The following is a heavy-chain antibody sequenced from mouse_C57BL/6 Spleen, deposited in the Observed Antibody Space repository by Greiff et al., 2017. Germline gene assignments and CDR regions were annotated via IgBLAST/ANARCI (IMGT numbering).Heavy chain of an antibody. D-gene: IGHD1-1*01. J-gene: IGHJ4*01. Sequence: VQLQQSGPELVKPGASVKISCKASGYTFTDYYMNWVKQSHGKSLEWIGDINPNNGGTSYNQKFKGKATLTVDKSSSTAYMELRSLTSEDSAVYYCASGYGSSYLYYAMDYWGQGTSVTVSS. CDR2: INPNNGGT. CDR3: ASGYGSSYLYYAMDY. V-gene: IGHV1-26*01. CDR1: GYTFTDYY.